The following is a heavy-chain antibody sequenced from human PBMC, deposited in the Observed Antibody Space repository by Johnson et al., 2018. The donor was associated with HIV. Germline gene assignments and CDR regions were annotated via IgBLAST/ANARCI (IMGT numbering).Heavy chain of an antibody. Sequence: QVQLVESGGGVVQPGGSLRLSCAASGFTFSSYGMHWVRQAPGKGLEWVSVIYSGGSTYYADSVKGRFTISRDNSKNTLYVQMNSLRAEDTAVYYCARGIQPDAFDIWGQGTMVTVSS. V-gene: IGHV3-NL1*01. CDR3: ARGIQPDAFDI. CDR1: GFTFSSYG. D-gene: IGHD2-2*01. J-gene: IGHJ3*02. CDR2: IYSGGST.